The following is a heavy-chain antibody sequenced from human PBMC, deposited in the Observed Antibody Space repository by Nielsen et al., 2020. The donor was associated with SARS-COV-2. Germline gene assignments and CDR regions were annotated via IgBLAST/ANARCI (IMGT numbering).Heavy chain of an antibody. Sequence: SLKISCAASGFPFDDYAIHWVRQAPGKGLEWVSGISWNGNTIDYADSVKGRFTISRDNGKNSLYLQMDNLRPEDTALYFCAKDSTWFYGPGSHIDFWGQGTLVTVSS. CDR1: GFPFDDYA. D-gene: IGHD3-10*01. V-gene: IGHV3-9*01. CDR2: ISWNGNTI. CDR3: AKDSTWFYGPGSHIDF. J-gene: IGHJ4*02.